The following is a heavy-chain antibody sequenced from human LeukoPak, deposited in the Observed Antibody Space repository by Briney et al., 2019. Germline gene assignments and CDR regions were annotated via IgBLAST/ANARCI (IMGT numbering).Heavy chain of an antibody. V-gene: IGHV3-21*01. CDR3: ARSGAGGGAFDI. CDR1: GFTFSSYS. D-gene: IGHD3-10*01. J-gene: IGHJ3*02. CDR2: IISSSSYI. Sequence: GGSLRLSCAASGFTFSSYSMNWVRQAPGKGLEWVSSIISSSSYIYYADSVKDRFTISRDNTKNSLYLQMNSLRAEDTAVYYCARSGAGGGAFDIWGRGTMVTVSS.